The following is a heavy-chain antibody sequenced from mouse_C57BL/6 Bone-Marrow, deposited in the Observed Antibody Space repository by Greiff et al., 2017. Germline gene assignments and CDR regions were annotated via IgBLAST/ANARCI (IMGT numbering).Heavy chain of an antibody. D-gene: IGHD2-10*02. CDR1: GYTFTSYW. CDR2: IHPSDSDT. J-gene: IGHJ1*03. Sequence: ESCTASGYTFTSYWMHWVKQRPGHGLEWIGWIHPSDSDTNYNQKFKGKATLTVDKSSSTAYMQLSSLTSEDSAVYYCAREYDRWYFDVWGTGTTVTVSS. V-gene: IGHV1-74*01. CDR3: AREYDRWYFDV.